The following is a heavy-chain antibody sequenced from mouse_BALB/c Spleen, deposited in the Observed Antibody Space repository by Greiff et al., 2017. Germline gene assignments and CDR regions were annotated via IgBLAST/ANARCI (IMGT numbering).Heavy chain of an antibody. J-gene: IGHJ4*01. CDR1: GFTFSSYA. CDR2: ISSGGST. Sequence: EVQLVESGGGLVKPGGSLKLSCAASGFTFSSYAMSWVRQTPEKRLEWVASISSGGSTYYPDSVKGRFTISRDNARNILYLQMSSLRSEDTAMYYCARGWGNEGAMDYGGQGTSVTVSS. CDR3: ARGWGNEGAMDY. V-gene: IGHV5-6-5*01. D-gene: IGHD2-1*01.